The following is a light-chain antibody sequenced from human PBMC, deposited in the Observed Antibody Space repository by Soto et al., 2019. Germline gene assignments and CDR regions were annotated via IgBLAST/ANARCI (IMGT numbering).Light chain of an antibody. Sequence: DAVLTQSPDSLAVSLGERATINCKSSQSVLYNSNNKNYLAWYQQKPGQPPKLLIYWASTRESGVPDRFRGSGSGKDFTITISSLQAEDVAVYYCQQYFGTRWTFGQGTKGEIK. CDR3: QQYFGTRWT. CDR1: QSVLYNSNNKNY. J-gene: IGKJ1*01. CDR2: WAS. V-gene: IGKV4-1*01.